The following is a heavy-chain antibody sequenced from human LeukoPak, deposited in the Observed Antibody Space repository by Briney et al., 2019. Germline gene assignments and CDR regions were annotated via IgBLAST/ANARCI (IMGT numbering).Heavy chain of an antibody. CDR1: GFTFSSYA. Sequence: GPSLRLSCAASGFTFSSYAMSWVRQAPGKGLEWVSAIQGRFTISRDKSKNTLYLKMSSLRAEDTAVYYCAKDRRPDPEGVLEDNWFDPWGRGTMVTVSS. J-gene: IGHJ5*02. V-gene: IGHV3-23*01. CDR2: I. D-gene: IGHD1-1*01. CDR3: AKDRRPDPEGVLEDNWFDP.